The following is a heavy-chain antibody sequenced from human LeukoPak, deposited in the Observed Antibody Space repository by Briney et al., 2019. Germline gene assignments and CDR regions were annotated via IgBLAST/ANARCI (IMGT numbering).Heavy chain of an antibody. CDR3: ARDANGSSWPYYYYYMDV. J-gene: IGHJ6*03. CDR1: GGSISSSSYY. V-gene: IGHV4-39*07. D-gene: IGHD6-13*01. CDR2: IYYSGST. Sequence: SETLSLTCTVSGGSISSSSYYWGWIRQPPGKGLEWIGSIYYSGSTYYNPSLKSRVTISVDTSKNQFSLKLSSVTAADTAVYYCARDANGSSWPYYYYYMDVWGKGTTVTVSS.